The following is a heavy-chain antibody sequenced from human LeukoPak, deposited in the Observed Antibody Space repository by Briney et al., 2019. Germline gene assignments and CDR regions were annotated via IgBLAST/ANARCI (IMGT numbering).Heavy chain of an antibody. D-gene: IGHD6-19*01. CDR3: AKDPGDKAVDRWFDP. Sequence: SGGSLRLSCAATGFSFTTYWMSWVRQAPGKGLEWVANIKEDGSDKYYVDSVKGRFSIPRDNAKNSLYLQMSSLRAEDTAVCYCAKDPGDKAVDRWFDPWGQGTLVTVSS. V-gene: IGHV3-7*03. CDR1: GFSFTTYW. J-gene: IGHJ5*02. CDR2: IKEDGSDK.